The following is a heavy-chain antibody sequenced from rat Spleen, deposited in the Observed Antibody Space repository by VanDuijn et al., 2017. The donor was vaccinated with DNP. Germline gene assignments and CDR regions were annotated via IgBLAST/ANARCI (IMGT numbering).Heavy chain of an antibody. CDR2: ISYSGST. J-gene: IGHJ2*01. V-gene: IGHV3-1*01. CDR3: ARWYNFFDY. Sequence: EVQLQESGPGLVKPSQSLSLICSVTGSSITSNYWGWIREFPRNKMVYIGHISYSGSTNYNPSLKSLISITRDTSKNQFFLQLNSVTTEDTATYYCARWYNFFDYWGQGVMVTVSS. CDR1: GSSITSNY. D-gene: IGHD1-5*01.